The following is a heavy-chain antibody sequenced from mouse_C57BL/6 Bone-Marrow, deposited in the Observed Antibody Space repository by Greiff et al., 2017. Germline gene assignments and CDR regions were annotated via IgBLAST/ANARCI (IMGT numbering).Heavy chain of an antibody. J-gene: IGHJ1*03. CDR2: INPSSGYT. D-gene: IGHD1-1*01. CDR3: ASITTVVAHWYFDV. CDR1: GYTFTSYT. Sequence: VKLVESGAELARPGASVKMSCKASGYTFTSYTMHWVKQRPGQGREWIGYINPSSGYTTYNQKFKDKATLTADKSSSTAYMQLSSLTSEDSAVYYCASITTVVAHWYFDVWGTGTTVTVSS. V-gene: IGHV1-4*01.